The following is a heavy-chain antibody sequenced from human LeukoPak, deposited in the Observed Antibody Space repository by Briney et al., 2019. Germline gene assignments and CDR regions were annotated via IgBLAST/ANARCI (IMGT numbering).Heavy chain of an antibody. CDR3: TRAITYFYGSVTYDWFES. Sequence: GGSLRLSCTASGFTLSIYWMHWVRQPPGQWLMWVARIKSDGDIIYADSVQSRFTISRNNAKNTVYLQMNSLRVDDTAIYFCTRAITYFYGSVTYDWFESWGQGSRVTVSS. CDR1: GFTLSIYW. D-gene: IGHD3-10*01. CDR2: IKSDGDI. J-gene: IGHJ5*01. V-gene: IGHV3-74*01.